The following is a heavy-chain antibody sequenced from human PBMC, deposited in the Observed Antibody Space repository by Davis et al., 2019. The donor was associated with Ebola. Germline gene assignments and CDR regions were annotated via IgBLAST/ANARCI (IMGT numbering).Heavy chain of an antibody. CDR2: ISAYNGNT. CDR1: GYTFTTYG. J-gene: IGHJ6*02. V-gene: IGHV1-18*01. D-gene: IGHD5-24*01. CDR3: ARERPRDYYYYYGLDV. Sequence: ASVKVSCKASGYTFTTYGISWVRQAPGQGFEWMGWISAYNGNTHHAQKFQDRVTMTTDTSTSTAYMELRSLTSNDTAVYYCARERPRDYYYYYGLDVWGQGTTVSVSS.